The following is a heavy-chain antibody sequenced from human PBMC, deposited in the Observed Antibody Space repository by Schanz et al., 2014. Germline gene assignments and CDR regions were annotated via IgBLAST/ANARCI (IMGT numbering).Heavy chain of an antibody. CDR2: INSVGSNT. CDR3: VKDY. CDR1: GFTFSSHW. D-gene: IGHD3-10*01. Sequence: EVQLLESGGGLVQPGGSLRLSCAASGFTFSSHWMHWVRQDPGKGLVWVARINSVGSNTDYADSVKGRFTISRDNSKNTLYLQMSSLTTEDTAVYFCVKDYRGQGTLVTVSS. V-gene: IGHV3-74*02. J-gene: IGHJ4*02.